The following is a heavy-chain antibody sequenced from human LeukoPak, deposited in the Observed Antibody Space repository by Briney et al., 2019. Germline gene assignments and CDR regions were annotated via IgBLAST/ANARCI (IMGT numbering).Heavy chain of an antibody. CDR3: AKSYGGASVNLYFDY. CDR1: GGSISSSN. V-gene: IGHV3-23*01. CDR2: ISGSGGST. Sequence: GTLSLTCAVSGGSISSSNWWSWVRQAPGKGLEWVSAISGSGGSTYYADSVKGRFTISRDNSKNTLYVQMNSLRAEDTAVYYCAKSYGGASVNLYFDYWGQGTLVTVSS. J-gene: IGHJ4*02. D-gene: IGHD1-14*01.